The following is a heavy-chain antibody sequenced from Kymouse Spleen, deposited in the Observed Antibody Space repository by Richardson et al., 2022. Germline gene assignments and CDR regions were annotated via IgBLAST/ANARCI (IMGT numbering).Heavy chain of an antibody. D-gene: IGHD2-15*01. Sequence: QLQLQESGPGLVKPSETLSLTCTVSGGSISSSSYYWGWIRQPPGKGLEWIGSIYYSGSTYYNPSLKSRVTISVDTSKNQFSLKLSSVTAADTAVYYCARRGYCSGGSCYLNWFDPWGQGTLVTVSS. CDR2: IYYSGST. V-gene: IGHV4-39*01. J-gene: IGHJ5*02. CDR3: ARRGYCSGGSCYLNWFDP. CDR1: GGSISSSSYY.